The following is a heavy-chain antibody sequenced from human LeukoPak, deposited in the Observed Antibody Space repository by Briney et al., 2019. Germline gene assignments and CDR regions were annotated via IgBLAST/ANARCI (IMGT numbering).Heavy chain of an antibody. CDR3: ARSGSYYSFDY. Sequence: SETLSLTCAAYGGSFSGYYWSWIRQPPGKGLEWIGEINHSGSTNYNPSLKSRVTISVDTSKNQFSLKLSSVTAADTAVYYCARSGSYYSFDYWGQGTLVTVSS. D-gene: IGHD1-26*01. V-gene: IGHV4-34*01. CDR1: GGSFSGYY. CDR2: INHSGST. J-gene: IGHJ4*02.